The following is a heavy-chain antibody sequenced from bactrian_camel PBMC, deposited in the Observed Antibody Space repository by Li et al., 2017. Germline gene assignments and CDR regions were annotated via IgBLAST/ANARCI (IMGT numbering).Heavy chain of an antibody. J-gene: IGHJ4*01. CDR2: ISSAGVST. CDR3: AKDGSEWAAYYSGGYYVPYEYNY. Sequence: DVQLVESGGGLVQPGGSLRLSCAASGFTFSAYAMNWIRQAPGKGLEWVSTISSAGVSTYYADSVKGRFTISRDNVKNTLYLQLNSLKTGDTAMYYCAKDGSEWAAYYSGGYYVPYEYNYWGQGTQVTVS. D-gene: IGHD2*01. CDR1: GFTFSAYA. V-gene: IGHV3S31*01.